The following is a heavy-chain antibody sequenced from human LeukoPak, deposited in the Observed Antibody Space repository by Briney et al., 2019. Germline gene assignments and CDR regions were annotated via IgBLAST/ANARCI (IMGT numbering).Heavy chain of an antibody. CDR1: GYTFTSYY. CDR2: ISAYNGNT. J-gene: IGHJ6*02. Sequence: ASVKVSCKASGYTFTSYYMHWVRQAPGQGLEWMGWISAYNGNTNYAQKLQGRVTMTTDTSTSTAYMELRSLRSDDAAVYYCARDAPFDDSSGYYYYGMDVWGQGTTVTVSS. D-gene: IGHD3-22*01. CDR3: ARDAPFDDSSGYYYYGMDV. V-gene: IGHV1-18*04.